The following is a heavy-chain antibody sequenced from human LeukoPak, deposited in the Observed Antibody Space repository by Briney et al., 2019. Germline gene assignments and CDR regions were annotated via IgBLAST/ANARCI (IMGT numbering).Heavy chain of an antibody. CDR3: ARRLGGADVFDI. Sequence: GESLKISCKGSGYSFTSYWIGWVRQMPGKGLEWMGIIYPGDSDSKYSRSFQGQVTTSADKPINTAYLQWSSLKASDSAMYYCARRLGGADVFDIWGQGTMVTVSS. J-gene: IGHJ3*02. V-gene: IGHV5-51*01. CDR1: GYSFTSYW. D-gene: IGHD3-16*01. CDR2: IYPGDSDS.